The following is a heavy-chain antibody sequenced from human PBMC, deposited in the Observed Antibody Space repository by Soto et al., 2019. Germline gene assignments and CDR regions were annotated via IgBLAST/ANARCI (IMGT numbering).Heavy chain of an antibody. V-gene: IGHV1-46*02. Sequence: ASVKVSCKPSGYTSNTYYLHWVRQAPGQGLEWMGIIHPSGGGSTYAQKFLGRVTMTRDTSTSTVFMELSSLRSADTAVYYCARGGHIAVVTASFDYWGQGTLVTVSS. D-gene: IGHD2-21*02. CDR1: GYTSNTYY. CDR2: IHPSGGGS. J-gene: IGHJ4*02. CDR3: ARGGHIAVVTASFDY.